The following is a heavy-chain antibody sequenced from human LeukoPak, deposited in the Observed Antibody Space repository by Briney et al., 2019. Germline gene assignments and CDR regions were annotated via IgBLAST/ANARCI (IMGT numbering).Heavy chain of an antibody. Sequence: ASVKVSCKASGYTFTGYYMHWVRQAPGQGLEWMGWINPNSGGTNYAQKFQGRVTMTRDTSTSTAYMELSSLRSEDTAVYYCARGHGYYDSSGLGFSDAFDIWGQGTMVTVSS. V-gene: IGHV1-2*02. CDR2: INPNSGGT. CDR1: GYTFTGYY. CDR3: ARGHGYYDSSGLGFSDAFDI. D-gene: IGHD3-22*01. J-gene: IGHJ3*02.